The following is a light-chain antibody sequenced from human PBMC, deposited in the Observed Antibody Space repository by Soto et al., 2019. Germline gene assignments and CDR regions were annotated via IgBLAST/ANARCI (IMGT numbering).Light chain of an antibody. J-gene: IGKJ1*01. CDR2: AAS. CDR1: QSISNS. CDR3: QQSYSTPPWT. V-gene: IGKV1-39*01. Sequence: DIQMTQSPSSLSASVGDRVTTTCRASQSISNSLNWYQQKPGKAPKLLIYAASSLQGGVPSRFSGSGSGTDFTLTISSLQPEDFATYYCQQSYSTPPWTFGQGTKVDIK.